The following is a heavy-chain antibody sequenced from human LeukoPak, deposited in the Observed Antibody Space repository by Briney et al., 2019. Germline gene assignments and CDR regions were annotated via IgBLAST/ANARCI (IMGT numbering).Heavy chain of an antibody. D-gene: IGHD6-19*01. V-gene: IGHV3-23*01. CDR2: ISGSAGST. CDR1: GFTLSDYN. J-gene: IGHJ2*01. Sequence: GGSLRLSCAASGFTLSDYNMHWVRQAPGKGLEWVSTISGSAGSTYFADSVRGRFTVSRDNSKNTLYLQMNSLRAEDTAVYYCAKGLSSGWPSGWYFDLWGRGTLVTVSS. CDR3: AKGLSSGWPSGWYFDL.